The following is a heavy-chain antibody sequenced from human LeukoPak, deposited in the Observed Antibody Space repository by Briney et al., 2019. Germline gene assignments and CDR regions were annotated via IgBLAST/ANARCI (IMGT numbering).Heavy chain of an antibody. D-gene: IGHD6-19*01. V-gene: IGHV3-23*01. J-gene: IGHJ4*02. CDR2: ISGSGATT. Sequence: GGSLRLSCAASGFTFTSYAMSWVRQAPGMGLEWVSAISGSGATTYFADSVKGRFTLSRDNSHNTLSLQMNSLTAEDTAVYYCAKGTYTSGWYYDFDHWGQGTLVTVSS. CDR3: AKGTYTSGWYYDFDH. CDR1: GFTFTSYA.